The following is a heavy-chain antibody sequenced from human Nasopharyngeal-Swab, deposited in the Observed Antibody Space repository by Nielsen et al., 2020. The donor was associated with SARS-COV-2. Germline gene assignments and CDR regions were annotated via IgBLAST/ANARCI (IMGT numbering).Heavy chain of an antibody. V-gene: IGHV4-4*07. J-gene: IGHJ4*02. CDR2: IYTSGST. CDR3: ARVTRDGYNYDRFDY. Sequence: GSLRLSCTVSGGSTSSYYWSWIRQPAGKGLEWIGRIYTSGSTNYNPSLKSRVTMSVDTSKNQFSLKLSSVTAADTAVYYCARVTRDGYNYDRFDYWGQGTLVTVSS. CDR1: GGSTSSYY. D-gene: IGHD5-24*01.